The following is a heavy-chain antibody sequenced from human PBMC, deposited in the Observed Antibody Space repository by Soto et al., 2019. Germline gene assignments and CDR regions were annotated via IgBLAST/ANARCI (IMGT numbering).Heavy chain of an antibody. V-gene: IGHV3-30*18. J-gene: IGHJ4*02. CDR1: GFTFSDYA. CDR3: AKGGRQWLVTSDFNC. CDR2: VSHDGRNT. D-gene: IGHD6-19*01. Sequence: VQLVESGGGVVQPGRSLRLSCAASGFTFSDYAMHWVRQAPGKGLEWVAVVSHDGRNTHYADSVKGRFTISRDSSKNTVSVEMTSLRAEDTAGYYCAKGGRQWLVTSDFNCWGQGALVTVSS.